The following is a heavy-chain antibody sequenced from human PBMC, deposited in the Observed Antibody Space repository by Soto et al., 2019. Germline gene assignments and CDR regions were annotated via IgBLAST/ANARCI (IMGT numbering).Heavy chain of an antibody. CDR2: INYNSGSV. CDR3: AKDISLRGWVYLVVEY. D-gene: IGHD6-13*01. V-gene: IGHV3-9*01. J-gene: IGHJ4*02. Sequence: DVQLVESGGGWVQPGRSVRLSCAASGFTFGVYAMHWVRQAPGKGLEWVSGINYNSGSVGYADSVKGRFTISRDNAKNSLHLQMNSLRAEDTAVYHCAKDISLRGWVYLVVEYWGQGTLVTVSP. CDR1: GFTFGVYA.